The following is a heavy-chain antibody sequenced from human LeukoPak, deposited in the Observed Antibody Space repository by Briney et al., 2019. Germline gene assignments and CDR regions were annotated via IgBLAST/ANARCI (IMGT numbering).Heavy chain of an antibody. Sequence: PSETLSLTCAVYGGSFSGYYWSWIRQPPGKGLEWIGEINHSGSTNYNPSLKSRVTISVDTSKNQFSLKLSSVTAADTAVYYCARQDSAIVYNWFDPWGQGTQVTVSS. D-gene: IGHD2-2*02. J-gene: IGHJ5*02. CDR2: INHSGST. CDR3: ARQDSAIVYNWFDP. V-gene: IGHV4-34*01. CDR1: GGSFSGYY.